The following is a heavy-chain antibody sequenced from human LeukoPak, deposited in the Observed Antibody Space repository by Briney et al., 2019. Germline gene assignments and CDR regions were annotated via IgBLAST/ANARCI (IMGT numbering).Heavy chain of an antibody. Sequence: GGSLRLSCEASGFNFRNYGMRWVRQAPGKGLEWVAVLSADGSHKQFADSVKDRFDISRDNSKQTLYLQMNGLKSEDTAVYYCAKGGVSDRGSWYGDYFGYRGQGTLVTVSS. D-gene: IGHD6-13*01. CDR1: GFNFRNYG. CDR3: AKGGVSDRGSWYGDYFGY. J-gene: IGHJ4*02. CDR2: LSADGSHK. V-gene: IGHV3-30*18.